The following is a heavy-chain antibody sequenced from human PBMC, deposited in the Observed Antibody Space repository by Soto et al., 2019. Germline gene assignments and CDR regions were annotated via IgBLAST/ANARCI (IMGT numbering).Heavy chain of an antibody. D-gene: IGHD4-17*01. J-gene: IGHJ4*02. CDR1: GYSFTSYW. CDR2: IYPSDSYT. CDR3: ARLIGGHYGDYIYX. V-gene: IGHV5-10-1*01. Sequence: PGDSLKISFKGSGYSFTSYWISWVRQMPGKGLEWMVRIYPSDSYTNYSPSFQVHVTISDDKSISTAYLQWSSLKASDTAMYYCARLIGGHYGDYIYXWGQGTLVTVSX.